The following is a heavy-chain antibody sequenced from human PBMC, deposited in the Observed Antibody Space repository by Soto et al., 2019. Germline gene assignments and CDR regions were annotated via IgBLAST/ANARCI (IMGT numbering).Heavy chain of an antibody. Sequence: KPGGSLRLSCAASGFTFSSYSMNWVRQAPGKGLEWVSSISSSSSYIYYADSVKGRFTISRDNAKNSLYLQMNSLRAEDTAVYYCARGSLATVSPYYYYGMDVWGQGTTVTVSS. CDR2: ISSSSSYI. D-gene: IGHD4-17*01. V-gene: IGHV3-21*01. CDR1: GFTFSSYS. CDR3: ARGSLATVSPYYYYGMDV. J-gene: IGHJ6*02.